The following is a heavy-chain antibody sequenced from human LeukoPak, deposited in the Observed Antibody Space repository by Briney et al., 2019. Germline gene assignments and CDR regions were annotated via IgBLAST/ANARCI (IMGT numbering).Heavy chain of an antibody. V-gene: IGHV5-51*01. CDR2: IYPGESDT. CDR3: ARTYGSGSYYNENWFDP. Sequence: GEALKISFQGSGYSFTSYWIGWVRPMPGKGVGWMGIIYPGESDTRYSPSFQGQVTISADKSISTAYLQWSSLKASDTAMYYCARTYGSGSYYNENWFDPWGQGTLVTVSS. CDR1: GYSFTSYW. D-gene: IGHD3-10*01. J-gene: IGHJ5*02.